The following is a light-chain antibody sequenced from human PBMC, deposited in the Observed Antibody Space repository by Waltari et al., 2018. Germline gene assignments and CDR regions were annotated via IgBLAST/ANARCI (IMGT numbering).Light chain of an antibody. CDR1: QDINNF. Sequence: DIQITQSPSSLSASVGDRVTITCQASQDINNFLNWYQQKPGKAPKIVIYDASKLETGVPSTFSGGGSGTYYTFTITSLQPEDIATYYCEQHDNLPITFGQGTRLEI. CDR3: EQHDNLPIT. V-gene: IGKV1-33*01. CDR2: DAS. J-gene: IGKJ5*01.